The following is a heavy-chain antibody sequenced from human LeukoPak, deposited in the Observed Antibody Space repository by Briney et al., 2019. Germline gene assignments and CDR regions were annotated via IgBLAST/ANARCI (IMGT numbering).Heavy chain of an antibody. D-gene: IGHD4-17*01. CDR3: AKAGGYGDYGYYYYMDV. V-gene: IGHV3-21*01. J-gene: IGHJ6*03. CDR2: ISSSSSYI. CDR1: GFTFSSYS. Sequence: GGSLRLSCAASGFTFSSYSMNWVRQAPGKGLEWVSSISSSSSYIYYADSVKGRFTISRDNSKNTLYLQMNSLRAEDTAVYYCAKAGGYGDYGYYYYMDVWGKGTTVTISS.